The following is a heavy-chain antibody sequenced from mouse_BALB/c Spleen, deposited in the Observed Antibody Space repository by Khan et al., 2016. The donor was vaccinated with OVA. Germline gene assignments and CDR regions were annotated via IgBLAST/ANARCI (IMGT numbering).Heavy chain of an antibody. Sequence: EVQLQESGGDLVKPGGSLKLSCAASGFTFSTYGMSWVRQTPDKRLEWVATVSTGGSYTYYPDSVKGRFTISRDNAKNTLYLQMSSLRSEDTAMYYCTRLVDYWGQGTSVTVSS. J-gene: IGHJ4*01. CDR1: GFTFSTYG. CDR3: TRLVDY. V-gene: IGHV5-6*01. CDR2: VSTGGSYT.